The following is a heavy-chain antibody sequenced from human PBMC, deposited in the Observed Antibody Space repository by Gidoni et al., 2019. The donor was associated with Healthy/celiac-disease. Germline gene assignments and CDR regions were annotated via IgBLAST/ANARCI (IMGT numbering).Heavy chain of an antibody. V-gene: IGHV1-24*01. Sequence: QVQLVQSGAEVKKPGASVKVSCQVSGYTLTELPINWVRQAPGKGLEWMGGFDPEDGETIYAQKFQGRVTMTEDTSTDTAYMELSSLRSEDTAVYYCATGPLHTMITYYYYYGMDVWGQGTTVTVSS. CDR2: FDPEDGET. D-gene: IGHD3-16*01. CDR3: ATGPLHTMITYYYYYGMDV. CDR1: GYTLTELP. J-gene: IGHJ6*02.